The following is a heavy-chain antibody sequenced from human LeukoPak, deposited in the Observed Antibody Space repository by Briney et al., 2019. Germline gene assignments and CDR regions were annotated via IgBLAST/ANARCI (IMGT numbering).Heavy chain of an antibody. V-gene: IGHV1-69*13. Sequence: VASVKVSCKASGGTFSSYAISWVRQAPGQGLEWMGGIIPIFGTANYAQKFQGRVTITADESTSTAYMELSSLRSEDTAVYYCAGARSQGSSWTNYYDAFDIWGQGTMVTVSS. CDR3: AGARSQGSSWTNYYDAFDI. CDR1: GGTFSSYA. J-gene: IGHJ3*02. D-gene: IGHD6-13*01. CDR2: IIPIFGTA.